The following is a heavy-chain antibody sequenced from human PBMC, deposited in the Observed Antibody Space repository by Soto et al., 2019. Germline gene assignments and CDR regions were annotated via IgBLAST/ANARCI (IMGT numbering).Heavy chain of an antibody. CDR1: GGTFSTYT. J-gene: IGHJ6*02. CDR2: VIPIFRTA. D-gene: IGHD2-2*01. CDR3: ARGYCISTSCHYYGMDV. Sequence: QVQLVQSGAEVKKPGSSVKVSCKASGGTFSTYTVSWVRQAPGQGLEWMGGVIPIFRTANYAQKFQCRVTVTADESTSTAYLELSSLRSQATAVYYCARGYCISTSCHYYGMDVWGQGTTVTVSS. V-gene: IGHV1-69*12.